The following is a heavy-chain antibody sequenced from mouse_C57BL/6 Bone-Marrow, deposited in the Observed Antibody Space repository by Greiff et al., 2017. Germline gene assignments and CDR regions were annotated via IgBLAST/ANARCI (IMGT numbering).Heavy chain of an antibody. CDR1: GYSFTGYY. CDR3: ASGENGSSYWFAY. D-gene: IGHD1-1*01. CDR2: INPSTGGT. V-gene: IGHV1-42*01. J-gene: IGHJ3*01. Sequence: EVKLQESGPELVKPGASVKISCKASGYSFTGYYMNWVKQSPEKSLEWIGEINPSTGGTTYNQKFKAKATLTVDKSSSTAYMQLKSLTSEDSAVYYCASGENGSSYWFAYWGQGTLVTVSA.